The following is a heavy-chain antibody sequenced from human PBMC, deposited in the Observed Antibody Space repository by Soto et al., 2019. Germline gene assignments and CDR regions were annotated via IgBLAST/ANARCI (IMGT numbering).Heavy chain of an antibody. D-gene: IGHD1-1*01. Sequence: QVHLVQSGAEVKKPGASVKVSCKGSGYGFTTYGITWVRQAPGQGLEWMAWISAHNGNTNYAQKLQGRVTVTRDTSTSTAYMELRSLRSDDTAVYYCARGRYGDYWGLGDLVTVSS. CDR1: GYGFTTYG. CDR3: ARGRYGDY. V-gene: IGHV1-18*01. CDR2: ISAHNGNT. J-gene: IGHJ4*02.